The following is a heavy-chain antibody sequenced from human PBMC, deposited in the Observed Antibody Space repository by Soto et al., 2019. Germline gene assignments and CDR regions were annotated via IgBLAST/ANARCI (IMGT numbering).Heavy chain of an antibody. Sequence: QVQLQESGPGLVKPSETLSLTCSVSGGSISSHSWSWIRQSPGKGLELIGYINDSGSTNSNASLKSRVTISVDTSENQFSLKLSSVTAAVTAVYYCARLLTMVRGYGMDVWGQGTTVTVSS. J-gene: IGHJ6*02. D-gene: IGHD3-10*01. V-gene: IGHV4-59*11. CDR3: ARLLTMVRGYGMDV. CDR2: INDSGST. CDR1: GGSISSHS.